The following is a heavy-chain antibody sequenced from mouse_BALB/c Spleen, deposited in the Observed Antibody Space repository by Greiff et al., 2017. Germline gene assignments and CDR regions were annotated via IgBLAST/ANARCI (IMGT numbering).Heavy chain of an antibody. CDR2: ISSGGST. D-gene: IGHD2-1*01. CDR3: ASIYYGTYFDY. Sequence: EVQRVESGGGLVKPGGSLKLSCAASGFTFSSYAMSWVRQTPEKRLEWVASISSGGSTYYPDSVKGRFTISRDNARNILYLQMSSLRSEDTAMYYCASIYYGTYFDYWGQGTTLTVSS. V-gene: IGHV5-6-5*01. J-gene: IGHJ2*01. CDR1: GFTFSSYA.